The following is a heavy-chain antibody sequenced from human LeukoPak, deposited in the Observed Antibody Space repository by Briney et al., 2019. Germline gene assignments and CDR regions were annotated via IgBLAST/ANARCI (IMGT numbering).Heavy chain of an antibody. V-gene: IGHV4-30-4*01. CDR1: GGSISSGDYY. CDR3: ARLYCSGGSCYSNWFDP. Sequence: SETLSLTCTVSGGSISSGDYYWSWIRQPPGKGLEWIGYIYYSGSTYYNPSLKSRVTISVDTSKNQFSLKLSSVTAADTAVYYCARLYCSGGSCYSNWFDPWGQGTLVTVSS. D-gene: IGHD2-15*01. J-gene: IGHJ5*02. CDR2: IYYSGST.